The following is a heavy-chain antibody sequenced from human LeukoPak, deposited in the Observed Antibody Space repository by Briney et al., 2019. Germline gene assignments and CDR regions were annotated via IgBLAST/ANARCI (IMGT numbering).Heavy chain of an antibody. CDR3: AKSPSWGSGLDAFDI. D-gene: IGHD7-27*01. CDR2: IYHSGST. Sequence: SETLSLTCAVSGYSISSSYYWGWIRQPPGKGLEWIGSIYHSGSTKYNPSLKSRVTLSVASSKTLFSLKLTSVTAADTAVYYCAKSPSWGSGLDAFDIWGQGTMLTVSS. V-gene: IGHV4-38-2*01. CDR1: GYSISSSYY. J-gene: IGHJ3*02.